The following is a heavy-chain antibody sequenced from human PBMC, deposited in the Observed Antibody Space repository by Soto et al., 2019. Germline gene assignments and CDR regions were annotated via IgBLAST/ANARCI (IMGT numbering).Heavy chain of an antibody. CDR2: ISGSGGST. V-gene: IGHV3-23*01. Sequence: GGSLRLSCAASGFTFSSYAMSWVRQAPGKGLEWVSAISGSGGSTYYADSVKGRFTISRDNSKNTLYLQMNSLRAEDTAVYYCAKVSTLNWNALKSGAFDIWGQGTMVTVSS. D-gene: IGHD1-1*01. J-gene: IGHJ3*02. CDR1: GFTFSSYA. CDR3: AKVSTLNWNALKSGAFDI.